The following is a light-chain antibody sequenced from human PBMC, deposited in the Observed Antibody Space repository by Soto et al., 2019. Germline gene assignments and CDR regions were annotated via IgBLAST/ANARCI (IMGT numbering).Light chain of an antibody. Sequence: ELVMTQSPATLSVSPGERATLSCRASQSVNSNLAWYQQKPGQAPRLLISGASIRATGIPARFSGSGFGTEFTLTISSLQSEDFAVYYCQQYNNWPALTFGGGTKVDIK. CDR2: GAS. J-gene: IGKJ4*01. CDR3: QQYNNWPALT. CDR1: QSVNSN. V-gene: IGKV3-15*01.